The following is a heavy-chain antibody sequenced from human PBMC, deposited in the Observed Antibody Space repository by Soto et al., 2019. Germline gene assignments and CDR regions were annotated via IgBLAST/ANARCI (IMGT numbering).Heavy chain of an antibody. D-gene: IGHD2-15*01. J-gene: IGHJ4*02. CDR1: GGTFSSDS. CDR3: ARSGGLDRDFNY. Sequence: QVQLVQSGAEVKKPGSSVKVSCKASGGTFSSDSCSWVRQAPGQGHEWMGGIIPMFDTTIYAQKFQDSVKITEAASTSTAYMQLSSLRAGDTAVYYCARSGGLDRDFNYWGQGSLVTVSS. CDR2: IIPMFDTT. V-gene: IGHV1-69*12.